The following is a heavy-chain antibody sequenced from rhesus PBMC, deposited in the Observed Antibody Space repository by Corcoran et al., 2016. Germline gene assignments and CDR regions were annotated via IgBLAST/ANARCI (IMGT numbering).Heavy chain of an antibody. CDR1: GGSFRGYY. J-gene: IGHJ6*01. V-gene: IGHV4-81*01. CDR2: IDGNIAVT. Sequence: QLQLQESGPGLVKPPETLSLTCAVSGGSFRGYYWSWIRQTPGKGLEWIGSIDGNIAVTKYNPSLKSRVTISKDTSRNQFSQKLGSVAAADTAVYYCARHRELEDGLDSWGQGVVVTVSS. CDR3: ARHRELEDGLDS. D-gene: IGHD1-1*01.